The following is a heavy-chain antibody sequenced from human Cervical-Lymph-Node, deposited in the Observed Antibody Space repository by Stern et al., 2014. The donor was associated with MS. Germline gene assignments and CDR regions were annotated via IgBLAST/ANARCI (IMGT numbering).Heavy chain of an antibody. CDR2: NYPGDSDT. CDR1: GYSFTSYW. D-gene: IGHD2-21*01. Sequence: EVHLVESGAEVKKPGESLKISCKGSGYSFTSYWIGWGRQMPGKGLEWMGINYPGDSDTRYSPSFQGQVPISADKSISTAYLQWSSLKASDTAMYYCARHCGFRPGCIDYWGQGTLVTVSS. V-gene: IGHV5-51*01. CDR3: ARHCGFRPGCIDY. J-gene: IGHJ4*02.